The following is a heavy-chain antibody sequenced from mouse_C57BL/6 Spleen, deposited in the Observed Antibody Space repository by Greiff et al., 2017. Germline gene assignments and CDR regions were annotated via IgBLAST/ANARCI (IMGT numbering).Heavy chain of an antibody. J-gene: IGHJ2*01. CDR1: GYTFTSYW. V-gene: IGHV1-59*01. CDR3: ARGSITAVVGYFDY. CDR2: IDPSDSYT. D-gene: IGHD1-1*01. Sequence: QVQLQQPGAELVRPGTSVKLSCKASGYTFTSYWMHWVKQRPGQGLEWIGVIDPSDSYTNYNQTFKGKATFTVDTSSSTAYMQRSSLTSEDSAVYYCARGSITAVVGYFDYWGQGTTLTVSS.